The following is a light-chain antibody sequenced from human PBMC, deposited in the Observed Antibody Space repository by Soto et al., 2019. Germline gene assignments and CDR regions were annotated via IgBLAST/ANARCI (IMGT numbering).Light chain of an antibody. Sequence: DIQMTQSPSTLSASVGDRVTITCRASQSISSWLAWYQQKPGKAPNLLIYAASSLHSGVPSRFSGSGSGTEFTLTISSLQPDDFATYYCQQYKTYSTFGQGTKVDIK. CDR1: QSISSW. CDR3: QQYKTYST. V-gene: IGKV1-5*01. CDR2: AAS. J-gene: IGKJ1*01.